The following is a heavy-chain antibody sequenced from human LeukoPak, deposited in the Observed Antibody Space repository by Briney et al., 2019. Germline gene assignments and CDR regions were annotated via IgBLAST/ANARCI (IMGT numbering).Heavy chain of an antibody. CDR1: GGSISSYY. J-gene: IGHJ4*02. D-gene: IGHD2-2*01. CDR2: IYYSGST. Sequence: CETLCLTCTVSGGSISSYYWSWIRQPPGKGLEWIGYIYYSGSTNYNPSLKSRVTISVDTSKNQFSLKLSSVTAADTAVYYCAIGVPVDFWGQGTLVTVSS. CDR3: AIGVPVDF. V-gene: IGHV4-59*01.